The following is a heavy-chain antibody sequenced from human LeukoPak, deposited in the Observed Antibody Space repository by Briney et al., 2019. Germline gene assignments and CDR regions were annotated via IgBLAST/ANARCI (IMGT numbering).Heavy chain of an antibody. J-gene: IGHJ5*02. CDR2: VSCSSGYT. V-gene: IGHV3-21*01. CDR1: RFIFSIYN. D-gene: IGHD6-13*01. Sequence: GGSLTLSCRAWRFIFSIYNMKWARQSRGKGLEWVTSVSCSSGYTHYADFVKGRFSISRDNAKNTLYLQMNSLTAEDTAVYYCARLHSSREGNWFDPWGQGTLVTVSS. CDR3: ARLHSSREGNWFDP.